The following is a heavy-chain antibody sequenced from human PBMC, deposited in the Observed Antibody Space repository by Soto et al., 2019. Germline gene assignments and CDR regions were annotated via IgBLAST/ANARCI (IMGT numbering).Heavy chain of an antibody. Sequence: GGSLRLSCAASGFTFSSYGMHWVRQAPGKGLEWVGRIKSKTDGGTTDYAAPVKGRFTISRDDSKNTLYLQMNSLKTEDTAVYYCTTRVGATAIDYWGQGTLVTVSS. CDR1: GFTFSSYG. V-gene: IGHV3-15*01. CDR2: IKSKTDGGTT. D-gene: IGHD1-26*01. J-gene: IGHJ4*02. CDR3: TTRVGATAIDY.